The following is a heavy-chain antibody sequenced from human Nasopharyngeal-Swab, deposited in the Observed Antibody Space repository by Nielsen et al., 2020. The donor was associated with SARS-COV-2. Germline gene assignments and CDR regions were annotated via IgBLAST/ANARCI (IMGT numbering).Heavy chain of an antibody. CDR1: GFIFISYG. V-gene: IGHV3-33*01. CDR2: IWYDGSNK. CDR3: ARDGIVGATSLDY. Sequence: GGSLRLSCVASGFIFISYGMHCVRQAQGKGLEWVAVIWYDGSNKYYADSVKGRFTISRDNSKNTLYLQMNSLRAEDTAVYYCARDGIVGATSLDYWGQGTLVTVSS. J-gene: IGHJ4*02. D-gene: IGHD1-26*01.